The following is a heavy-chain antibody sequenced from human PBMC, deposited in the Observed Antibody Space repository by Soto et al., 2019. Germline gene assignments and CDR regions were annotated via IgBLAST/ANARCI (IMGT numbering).Heavy chain of an antibody. D-gene: IGHD2-15*01. CDR1: GGSISSYY. V-gene: IGHV4-59*01. Sequence: TLSLTCTVSGGSISSYYWSWIRQPPGKGLEWIGYIYYSGSTNYNPSLKSRVTISVDTSKNQFSLKLSSVTAADTAVYYCARMVVAADGDAFEFWGQGTMVT. CDR2: IYYSGST. J-gene: IGHJ3*01. CDR3: ARMVVAADGDAFEF.